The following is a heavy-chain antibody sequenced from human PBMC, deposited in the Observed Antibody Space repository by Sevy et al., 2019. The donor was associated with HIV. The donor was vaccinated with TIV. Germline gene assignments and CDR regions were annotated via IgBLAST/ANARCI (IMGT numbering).Heavy chain of an antibody. V-gene: IGHV1-69*06. CDR3: ERGYSYKDGSFDP. J-gene: IGHJ5*02. Sequence: ASVKVSCKASGGTFSSYAISWVRQAPGQGLEWMGGIIPIFGTANYAQKFQGRVTITADKSTSTAYMELSSLRSEDTAVYYCERGYSYKDGSFDPWGQGTLVTVSS. CDR2: IIPIFGTA. CDR1: GGTFSSYA. D-gene: IGHD5-18*01.